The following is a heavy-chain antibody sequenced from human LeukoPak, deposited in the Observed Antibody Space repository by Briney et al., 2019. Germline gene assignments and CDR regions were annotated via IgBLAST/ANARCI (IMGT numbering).Heavy chain of an antibody. Sequence: GGSLTLPCTASGFTLGDYAMSWFRQAPGKEVAWVGFIRSKAYSGTTECAASVKGRFTISRDDSKSIAYLQMNSLKTEDTAVYYYTRRPRKDVWGKGTTVTVSS. V-gene: IGHV3-49*03. CDR1: GFTLGDYA. CDR3: TRRPRKDV. CDR2: IRSKAYSGTT. J-gene: IGHJ6*04.